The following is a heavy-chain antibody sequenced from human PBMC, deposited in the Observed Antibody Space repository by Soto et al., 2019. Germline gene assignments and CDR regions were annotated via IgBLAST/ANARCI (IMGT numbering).Heavy chain of an antibody. J-gene: IGHJ4*02. CDR3: ARGGRYFDWSPFDY. CDR1: GFTFSSYG. D-gene: IGHD3-9*01. Sequence: GGSLRLSCAASGFTFSSYGMHWVRQAPGKGLEWVAVIWYDGSNKYYADSVKGRFTISRDNSKNTLYLQMNSQREEDRAVYFCARGGRYFDWSPFDYWGQGTLVTVSS. V-gene: IGHV3-33*01. CDR2: IWYDGSNK.